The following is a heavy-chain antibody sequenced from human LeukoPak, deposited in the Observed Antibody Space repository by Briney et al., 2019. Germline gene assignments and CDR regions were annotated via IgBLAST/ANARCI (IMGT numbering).Heavy chain of an antibody. CDR2: ISSSSSYI. J-gene: IGHJ4*02. V-gene: IGHV3-21*01. D-gene: IGHD2-2*01. Sequence: PGGSLRLSCAASGFDFSTYTMNWVRQAPGKGLEWVSSISSSSSYIYYADSVKGRFTISRDNAKNSMYLQMNSLRAEDTAVHYCTRDPGRCTSTSCYPDYWGQGTLVTVSS. CDR3: TRDPGRCTSTSCYPDY. CDR1: GFDFSTYT.